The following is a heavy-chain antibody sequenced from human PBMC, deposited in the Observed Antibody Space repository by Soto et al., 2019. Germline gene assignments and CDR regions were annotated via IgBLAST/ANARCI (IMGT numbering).Heavy chain of an antibody. D-gene: IGHD3-3*01. J-gene: IGHJ4*02. CDR3: AAWNSLVNDNFWSGPFDY. V-gene: IGHV1-46*01. CDR1: GYTFTNYF. CDR2: INPSSDTT. Sequence: QVQLVQSGAEVKKPGASVKVSCKASGYTFTNYFMHWVRQAPGQGLEWIGIINPSSDTTRYAQKFPSRVTMTRDTSTTTVYMELSSLRSEDTAVYYCAAWNSLVNDNFWSGPFDYWGQGTLVTVSS.